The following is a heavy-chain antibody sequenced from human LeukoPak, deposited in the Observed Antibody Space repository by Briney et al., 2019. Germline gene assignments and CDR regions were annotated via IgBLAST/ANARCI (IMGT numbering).Heavy chain of an antibody. D-gene: IGHD2-2*01. CDR2: IYTSGST. J-gene: IGHJ5*02. CDR3: ARGKRYCSSTSCPNWFDP. CDR1: GGSISSGSYY. Sequence: PSETLSLTCTVSGGSISSGSYYWSWIRQPAGKGLEWIGRIYTSGSTNYNPSLKSRVTISVDTSKNQFSLKLSSVTAADTAVYYCARGKRYCSSTSCPNWFDPWGQGTLVTVSS. V-gene: IGHV4-61*02.